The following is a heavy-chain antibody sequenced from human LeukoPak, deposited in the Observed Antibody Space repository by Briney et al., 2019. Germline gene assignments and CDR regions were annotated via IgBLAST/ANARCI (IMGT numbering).Heavy chain of an antibody. J-gene: IGHJ6*02. D-gene: IGHD3-10*01. V-gene: IGHV4-59*01. CDR2: IYYSGST. CDR3: ARSEYYGSGAYYYYGMDV. CDR1: GGSISSYY. Sequence: PSETLSLTCTVSGGSISSYYWSWIRQPPGKGLEWIGYIYYSGSTNYNPSLKSRVTISLDTSKNQFSLKLSSMTATDTAVYYCARSEYYGSGAYYYYGMDVWGQGTTVTVSS.